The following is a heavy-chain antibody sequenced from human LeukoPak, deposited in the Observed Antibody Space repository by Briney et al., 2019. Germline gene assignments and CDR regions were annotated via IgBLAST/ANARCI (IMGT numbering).Heavy chain of an antibody. D-gene: IGHD1-26*01. CDR1: GGSISAHF. CDR2: VSYSGDT. V-gene: IGHV4-59*11. Sequence: SETLSLTCTVSGGSISAHFWSCIRQPPGKGMEWIGFVSYSGDTNYSPSFNGRVTISLDTSKSQFSLNLNSVTAADTAVYFCARGGASSRYFGYWGQGTLVTVSS. J-gene: IGHJ4*02. CDR3: ARGGASSRYFGY.